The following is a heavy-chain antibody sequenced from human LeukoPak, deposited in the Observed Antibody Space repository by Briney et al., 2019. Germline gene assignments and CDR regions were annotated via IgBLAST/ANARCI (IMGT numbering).Heavy chain of an antibody. CDR1: GYTFTGYY. CDR2: INPSGGST. Sequence: ASVKVSCKASGYTFTGYYMHWVRQAPGQGLEWMGVINPSGGSTRYAQKFQGRVTMTRDTSTSTVYMELSSLKSEDTAVYYCARGPNCWSSSSCYIYYGMDVWGQGTTVTVSS. J-gene: IGHJ6*02. D-gene: IGHD2-2*02. V-gene: IGHV1-46*01. CDR3: ARGPNCWSSSSCYIYYGMDV.